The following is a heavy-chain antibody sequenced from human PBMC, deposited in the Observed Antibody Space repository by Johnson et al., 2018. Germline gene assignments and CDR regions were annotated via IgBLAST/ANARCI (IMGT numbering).Heavy chain of an antibody. J-gene: IGHJ3*02. V-gene: IGHV4-59*01. D-gene: IGHD3-16*01. CDR2: IYYNGAP. CDR1: GHSISSYY. CDR3: ASEGGAFDI. Sequence: QEQLQESGPGLVKASEPLALTCTVSGHSISSYYWSWIRQLPGKGLEWIAFIYYNGAPSYNPSLTSRVTISLDTSKNHFPLKLSSVTAADTAVYYGASEGGAFDIWGQGTMVTVSS.